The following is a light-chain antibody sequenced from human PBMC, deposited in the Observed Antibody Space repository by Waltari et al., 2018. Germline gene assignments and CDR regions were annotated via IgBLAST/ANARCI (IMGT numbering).Light chain of an antibody. J-gene: IGKJ4*01. CDR1: QSVTSN. CDR3: QQYNNWPLT. CDR2: GAS. V-gene: IGKV3-15*01. Sequence: EIVMTQSPVTLSVSPGEGATLSCRASQSVTSNLAWYQQKPGQAPRLLIHGASTRATGVPARFSGSGSETEFTLTISSLQSEDFAVYYCQQYNNWPLTFGGGTKVEIK.